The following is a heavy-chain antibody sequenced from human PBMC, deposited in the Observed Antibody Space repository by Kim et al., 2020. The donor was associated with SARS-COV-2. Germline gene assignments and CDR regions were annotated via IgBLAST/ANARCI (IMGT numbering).Heavy chain of an antibody. D-gene: IGHD2-2*01. CDR3: AKDTVVVRAALPSYGMDV. CDR2: INWDSGGV. CDR1: GFNFGDFA. Sequence: GGSLRLSCAASGFNFGDFAMHWVRQTPGGGLEWVSAINWDSGGVAYADSVKGRFTISRDNAKNSLYLQMHSLRVEDTALYYCAKDTVVVRAALPSYGMDVWGQGITVIVSS. J-gene: IGHJ6*02. V-gene: IGHV3-9*01.